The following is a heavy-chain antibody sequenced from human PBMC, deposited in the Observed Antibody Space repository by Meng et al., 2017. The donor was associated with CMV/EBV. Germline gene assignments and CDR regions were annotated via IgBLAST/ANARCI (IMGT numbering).Heavy chain of an antibody. CDR3: ATTAGSGSYIFDY. CDR1: GFPFSSYA. CDR2: ISGSGGST. J-gene: IGHJ4*02. V-gene: IGHV3-23*01. Sequence: ASGFPFSSYALSWVRQAPGKGLEWVSAISGSGGSTYYADSVKGRFTISRDNSKNTLYLQMNSLRAEDTAVYYCATTAGSGSYIFDYWGQGTLVTVSS. D-gene: IGHD3-10*01.